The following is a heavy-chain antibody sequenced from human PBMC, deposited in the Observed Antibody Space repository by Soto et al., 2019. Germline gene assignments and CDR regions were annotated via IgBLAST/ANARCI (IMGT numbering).Heavy chain of an antibody. CDR3: ARDVYGLNTATPALYNY. J-gene: IGHJ4*02. CDR1: GYTFTSYY. V-gene: IGHV1-46*01. D-gene: IGHD5-18*01. CDR2: INPSGGST. Sequence: GASVKVSCKASGYTFTSYYMHWVRQAPGQGLEWMGIINPSGGSTSYAQKFQGRVTMTRDTSTSTVYMELSSLRSEDTAVYYCARDVYGLNTATPALYNYWGQGTLVTVSS.